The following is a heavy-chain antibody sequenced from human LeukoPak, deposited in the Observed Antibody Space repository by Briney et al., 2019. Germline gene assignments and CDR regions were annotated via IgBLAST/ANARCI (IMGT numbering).Heavy chain of an antibody. J-gene: IGHJ6*04. CDR3: AELGITMIGGV. Sequence: GGSLRLACADSGSTFSSYEMNWVRQAPGKGLEWVSYISSSGSTIYYADSVKGRFTISRDNAKNSLYLQMNSLRAEDTAVYYCAELGITMIGGVWGKGTTVTISS. CDR2: ISSSGSTI. CDR1: GSTFSSYE. V-gene: IGHV3-48*03. D-gene: IGHD3-10*02.